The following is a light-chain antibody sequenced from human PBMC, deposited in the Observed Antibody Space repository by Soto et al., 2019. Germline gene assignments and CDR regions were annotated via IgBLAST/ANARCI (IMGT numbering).Light chain of an antibody. Sequence: QSALTQPASVSGSPGQSITISCTGTSSDVGGYDFVSWYQHHPGKDPKLMIFEVSKRPSGVSNRFSGSKSGNTASLTISGLQAEDEADYYCSSYTSTTLVFGGGTKVTVL. CDR3: SSYTSTTLV. V-gene: IGLV2-14*01. J-gene: IGLJ2*01. CDR1: SSDVGGYDF. CDR2: EVS.